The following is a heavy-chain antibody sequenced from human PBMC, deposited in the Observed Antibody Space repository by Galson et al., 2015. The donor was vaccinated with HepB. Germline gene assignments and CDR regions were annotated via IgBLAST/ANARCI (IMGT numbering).Heavy chain of an antibody. CDR3: ARRSALWFGELVPDYGMDV. J-gene: IGHJ6*02. CDR1: GYTFTSYG. CDR2: ISAYNGNT. V-gene: IGHV1-18*01. Sequence: SVKVSCKASGYTFTSYGISWVRQAPGQGLEWMGWISAYNGNTNYAQKLQGRVTMTTDTSTSTAYMELRSLRSDDTAVYYCARRSALWFGELVPDYGMDVWGQGTTVTVSS. D-gene: IGHD3-10*01.